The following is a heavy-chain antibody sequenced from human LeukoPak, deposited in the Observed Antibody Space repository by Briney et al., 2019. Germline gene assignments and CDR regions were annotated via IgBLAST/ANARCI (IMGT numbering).Heavy chain of an antibody. CDR3: ARDRRPYYYGSGSLFDY. D-gene: IGHD3-10*01. V-gene: IGHV3-21*01. Sequence: GRSLRLSCAASGFTFSSYSMNWVRQAPGKGLEWVSSISSSSSYIYYADSVKGRFTISRDNAKNSLYLQMNSLRAEDTAVYYCARDRRPYYYGSGSLFDYWGQGTLVTVSS. CDR2: ISSSSSYI. J-gene: IGHJ4*02. CDR1: GFTFSSYS.